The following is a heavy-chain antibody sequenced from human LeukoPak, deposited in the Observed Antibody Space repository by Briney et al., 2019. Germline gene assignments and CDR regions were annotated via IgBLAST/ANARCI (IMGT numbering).Heavy chain of an antibody. Sequence: PGESLKICCKGSGYSFTSYSIVSLRQMVGKGLAWSGIIYTGDSDTKYSPSFQGQVTISADKSINTAYLHWSSLKASDTAMYYCAVRGESEICYMDVWGKGTMVTVSS. D-gene: IGHD3-16*01. J-gene: IGHJ6*03. CDR2: IYTGDSDT. V-gene: IGHV5-51*03. CDR1: GYSFTSYS. CDR3: AVRGESEICYMDV.